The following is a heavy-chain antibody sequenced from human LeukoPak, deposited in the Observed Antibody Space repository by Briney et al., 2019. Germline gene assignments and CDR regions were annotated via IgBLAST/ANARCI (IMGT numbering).Heavy chain of an antibody. D-gene: IGHD6-13*01. CDR1: GGSFSGYY. V-gene: IGHV4-34*01. CDR3: ARGGGMKYSSSWRWFDP. Sequence: PSETLSLTCAVYGGSFSGYYWSWLRQPPGKGLEWIGEINHSGSTNYNPSLKSRVTISVDTSKNQFSLKLSSVTAADTAVYYCARGGGMKYSSSWRWFDPWGQGTLVTVSS. CDR2: INHSGST. J-gene: IGHJ5*02.